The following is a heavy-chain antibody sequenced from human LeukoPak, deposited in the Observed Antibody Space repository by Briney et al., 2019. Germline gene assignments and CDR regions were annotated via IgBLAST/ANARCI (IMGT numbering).Heavy chain of an antibody. D-gene: IGHD5-12*01. V-gene: IGHV3-30-3*01. CDR1: GFTFSSYA. Sequence: GRSLRLSCAASGFTFSSYAMHWVRQAPGKGLEWVAVISYDGSNKYYADSVKGRFTISRDNSKNTLYLQMNSLRAEDTAVYYCARGGISGYDLDYYYYGMDVWGQGTTVTVSS. J-gene: IGHJ6*02. CDR3: ARGGISGYDLDYYYYGMDV. CDR2: ISYDGSNK.